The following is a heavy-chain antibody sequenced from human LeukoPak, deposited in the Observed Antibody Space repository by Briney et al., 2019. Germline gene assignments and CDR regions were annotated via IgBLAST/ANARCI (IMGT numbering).Heavy chain of an antibody. D-gene: IGHD6-13*01. J-gene: IGHJ4*02. CDR2: MNPNSGNT. Sequence: ASVKVSCKASGYTFTSYDINWVRQATGQGLEWMGWMNPNSGNTGYAQKFQGRVTMTRNTSISTAYMELSSLRSEDTAVYYCARVDPRKFRAAGKLGLDYWGQGTLVTVSS. CDR1: GYTFTSYD. V-gene: IGHV1-8*01. CDR3: ARVDPRKFRAAGKLGLDY.